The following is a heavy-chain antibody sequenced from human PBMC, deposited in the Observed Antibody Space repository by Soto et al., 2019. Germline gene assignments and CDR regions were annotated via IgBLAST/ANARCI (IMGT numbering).Heavy chain of an antibody. J-gene: IGHJ4*02. Sequence: GGSLRLSCAASGLTFSSYTMNWVRQAPGKRLEWISYISNIESPISYADSVKGRFTISRDNTKDSLYLQMNSLRVEDTAVYYCARDHLWAFDYWAQGILVTVSS. CDR2: ISNIESPI. V-gene: IGHV3-48*01. CDR1: GLTFSSYT. CDR3: ARDHLWAFDY. D-gene: IGHD2-21*01.